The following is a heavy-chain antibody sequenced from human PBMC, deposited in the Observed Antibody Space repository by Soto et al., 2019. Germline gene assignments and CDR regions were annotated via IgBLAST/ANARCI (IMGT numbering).Heavy chain of an antibody. V-gene: IGHV3-33*01. CDR1: GFTFSSYG. D-gene: IGHD3-10*01. Sequence: GGSLRLSCAASGFTFSSYGMHWVRQAPGKGLEWVAVIWYDGSNKYYADSVKGRFTISRDNSKNTLYLQMNSLRAEDTAVYYCARGGLQLSLLWFGESPIYGMDVWGQGTTVTVSS. CDR2: IWYDGSNK. CDR3: ARGGLQLSLLWFGESPIYGMDV. J-gene: IGHJ6*02.